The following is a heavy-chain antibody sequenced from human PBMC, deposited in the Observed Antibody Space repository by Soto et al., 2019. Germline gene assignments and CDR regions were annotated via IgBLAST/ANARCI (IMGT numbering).Heavy chain of an antibody. CDR3: ANNPGYYYDSTEYHFDY. D-gene: IGHD3-22*01. J-gene: IGHJ4*02. V-gene: IGHV3-23*01. CDR1: EFTFSNYA. CDR2: ISYGGGTT. Sequence: GGSLRLSCAASEFTFSNYAMSWVRQAPGKGLEWVSAISYGGGTTYYADSVKGRFTISRDNSKNTLYLQMNSLRAEDTAVYYCANNPGYYYDSTEYHFDYWGQGTLVTVSS.